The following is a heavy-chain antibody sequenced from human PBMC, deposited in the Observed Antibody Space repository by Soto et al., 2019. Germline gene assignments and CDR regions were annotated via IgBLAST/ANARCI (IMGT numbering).Heavy chain of an antibody. CDR3: ARASYCGDDCDSHYCYGMDV. J-gene: IGHJ6*02. CDR1: GGSIISGGYY. CDR2: IYYRGNT. V-gene: IGHV4-31*03. D-gene: IGHD2-21*02. Sequence: QVQLQEPGPGLVKPSQTLSLTCTVSGGSIISGGYYWSWIRQHPGKRLEWIGYIYYRGNTYYNPSLKRRVIISADPSKNQFALKLSSVTAADTAMYYCARASYCGDDCDSHYCYGMDVWGQGTTVTVSS.